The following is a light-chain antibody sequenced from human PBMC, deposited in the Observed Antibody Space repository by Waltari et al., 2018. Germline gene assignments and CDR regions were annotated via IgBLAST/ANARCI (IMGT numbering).Light chain of an antibody. V-gene: IGLV2-8*01. CDR2: EFS. J-gene: IGLJ2*01. Sequence: QSALTQPPSASGSPGQSVTISCTGTSSDVGGYNYVSWYQQHPGKAPKLMIYEFSKMTEGIPDRFTGSKSGKTASLTVSGLQAEDEAEYYCSSYAGSSNLVFGGGTKLTVL. CDR3: SSYAGSSNLV. CDR1: SSDVGGYNY.